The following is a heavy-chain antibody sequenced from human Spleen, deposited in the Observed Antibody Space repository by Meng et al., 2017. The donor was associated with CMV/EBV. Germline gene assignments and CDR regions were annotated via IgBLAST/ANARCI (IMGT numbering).Heavy chain of an antibody. Sequence: SCKASGYTFTGYYMHWVRQAPGQGLGWMGWSNPNSGGTNYAQKVQGRVTMTRDTSISTAYMELSRLRSDDTAVYYCARGPWESMDYWGQGTLVTVSS. D-gene: IGHD1-26*01. CDR3: ARGPWESMDY. CDR2: SNPNSGGT. J-gene: IGHJ4*02. CDR1: GYTFTGYY. V-gene: IGHV1-2*02.